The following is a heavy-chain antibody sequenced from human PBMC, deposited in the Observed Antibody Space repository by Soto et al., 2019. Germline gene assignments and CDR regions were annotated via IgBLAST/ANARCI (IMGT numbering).Heavy chain of an antibody. J-gene: IGHJ5*02. CDR3: ARVKWDQFDP. CDR2: IYYSGNT. CDR1: GGSISSCYSY. V-gene: IGHV4-30-4*01. Sequence: SEPLSLPCSVSGGSISSCYSYWSWVRQPPGKGLEWIGNIYYSGNTYYNPSLKSRLIISIDTSKNQFSLKLSSVTAADTAVYYCARVKWDQFDPWGQGTLVTVSS. D-gene: IGHD1-26*01.